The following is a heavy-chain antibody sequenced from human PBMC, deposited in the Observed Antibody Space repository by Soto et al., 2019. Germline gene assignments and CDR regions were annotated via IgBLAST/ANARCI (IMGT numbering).Heavy chain of an antibody. CDR2: ISWNSGSI. CDR1: GFTFDDYA. CDR3: AKDMGADYYYMDV. Sequence: GGSLRLSCAASGFTFDDYAMHWVRQAPGKGLEWVSGISWNSGSIGYADSVKGRFTISRDNAKNSLYLQMNSLRAEDTALYYCAKDMGADYYYMDVWGKGTTVTVSS. D-gene: IGHD3-16*01. J-gene: IGHJ6*03. V-gene: IGHV3-9*01.